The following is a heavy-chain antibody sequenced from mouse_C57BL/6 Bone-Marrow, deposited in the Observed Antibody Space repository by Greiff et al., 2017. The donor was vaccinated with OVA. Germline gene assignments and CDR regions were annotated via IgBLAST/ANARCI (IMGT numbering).Heavy chain of an antibody. CDR2: IHPNSGST. V-gene: IGHV1-64*01. Sequence: QVQLQQPGAELVKPGASVKLSCKASGYTFTSYWMHWVKQRPGQGLEWIGMIHPNSGSTNYNEKLKSKATLTVDKSSSTAYMQLSSLTSEDSAVYYCARRYPYAMDYWGQGTSVTVSS. CDR3: ARRYPYAMDY. CDR1: GYTFTSYW. J-gene: IGHJ4*01. D-gene: IGHD1-1*01.